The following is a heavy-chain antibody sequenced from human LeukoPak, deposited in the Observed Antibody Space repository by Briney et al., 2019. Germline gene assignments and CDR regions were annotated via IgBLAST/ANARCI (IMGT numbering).Heavy chain of an antibody. CDR1: GFTFSSYA. J-gene: IGHJ4*02. CDR3: AKGSYYDSSGSFYFDY. D-gene: IGHD3-22*01. V-gene: IGHV3-23*01. Sequence: PGGSLRLSCAASGFTFSSYAMSWVRQAPGKGLEWVSGISGSGDNTYYADSVKGRFTISRDNSKNTLYVQVNSPGTEDTAAYYCAKGSYYDSSGSFYFDYWGQGTPVTVSS. CDR2: ISGSGDNT.